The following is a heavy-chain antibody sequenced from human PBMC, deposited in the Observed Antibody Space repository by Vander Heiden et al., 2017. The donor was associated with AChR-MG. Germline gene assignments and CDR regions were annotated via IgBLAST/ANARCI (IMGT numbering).Heavy chain of an antibody. J-gene: IGHJ5*02. CDR1: GFPLDEYA. CDR2: VSWNSDSI. V-gene: IGHV3-9*01. D-gene: IGHD4-4*01. CDR3: ARMHSNCFDP. Sequence: EVQLVESGGGLVPPGGSLRFSCAASGFPLDEYAMHCVRQGPGKGLEWVSGVSWNSDSIDYADSVKGRFTISRDNAKNSLYLQMNSLRAEDTALYYCARMHSNCFDPWGQGTLVTVSS.